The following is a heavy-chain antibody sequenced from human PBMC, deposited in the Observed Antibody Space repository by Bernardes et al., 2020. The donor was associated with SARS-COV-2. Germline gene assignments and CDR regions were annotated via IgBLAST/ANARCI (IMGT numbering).Heavy chain of an antibody. Sequence: GGSLRLSCAASGFTFSSYGMHWVRQAPGKGLEWVAVISYDGNNKYYADSVKGRFTISRDNSKTMLYLQINSLRVEDTAIYYCAKTGSDWNVFDNWGQGTLVTVSS. CDR3: AKTGSDWNVFDN. V-gene: IGHV3-30*18. CDR1: GFTFSSYG. J-gene: IGHJ4*02. D-gene: IGHD1-1*01. CDR2: ISYDGNNK.